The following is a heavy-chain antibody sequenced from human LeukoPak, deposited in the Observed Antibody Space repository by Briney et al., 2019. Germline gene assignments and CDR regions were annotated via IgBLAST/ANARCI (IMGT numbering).Heavy chain of an antibody. CDR2: IIPIFGTA. CDR3: ASDTAMATFDY. CDR1: GGTFSSYA. D-gene: IGHD5-18*01. Sequence: SVKVSCKASGGTFSSYAISWVRQAPGQRLEWMGGIIPIFGTANYAQKFQGRVTITTDESTSTAYMELSSLRSEDTAVYYCASDTAMATFDYWGQGTLVTVSS. J-gene: IGHJ4*02. V-gene: IGHV1-69*05.